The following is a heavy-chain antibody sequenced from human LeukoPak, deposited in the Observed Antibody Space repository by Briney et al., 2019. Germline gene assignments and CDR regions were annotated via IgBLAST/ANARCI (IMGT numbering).Heavy chain of an antibody. D-gene: IGHD3-9*01. CDR1: GGTFSSYA. V-gene: IGHV1-69*13. J-gene: IGHJ4*02. Sequence: SVKVSCKASGGTFSSYAISWVRQAPGEGLEWMGGIIPIFGTANYAQKFQGRVTITADESTSTAYMELSSLRSEDTAVYYCARAADILTGYAPGDYWGQGTLVTVSS. CDR2: IIPIFGTA. CDR3: ARAADILTGYAPGDY.